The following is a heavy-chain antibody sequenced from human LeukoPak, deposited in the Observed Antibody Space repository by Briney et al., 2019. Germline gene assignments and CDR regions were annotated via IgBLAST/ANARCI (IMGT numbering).Heavy chain of an antibody. Sequence: ASVKVSCKASGYTFTSYGISWVRQAPGQGLEWMGWINPNSGGTNCAQKFQGRVTMTRDTSISTAYMELSSLRSDDTAVYYCARLRGYYDSSASLGYWGQGTLVTVSS. J-gene: IGHJ4*02. CDR3: ARLRGYYDSSASLGY. CDR1: GYTFTSYG. CDR2: INPNSGGT. D-gene: IGHD3-22*01. V-gene: IGHV1-2*02.